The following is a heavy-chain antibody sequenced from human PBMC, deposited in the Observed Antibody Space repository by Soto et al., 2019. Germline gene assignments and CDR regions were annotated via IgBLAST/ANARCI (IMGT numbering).Heavy chain of an antibody. CDR3: ARGRAIVGATNDAFDL. V-gene: IGHV1-18*01. J-gene: IGHJ3*01. CDR1: GYTFTSYG. Sequence: ASVEVSCKASGYTFTSYGMSWVRQAPGQGLEWMGWISAYNGNTNYAQKLQGRVTMTTDTSTSTAYMELRSLRSDDTAVYYCARGRAIVGATNDAFDLWGQGTMVTVSS. CDR2: ISAYNGNT. D-gene: IGHD1-26*01.